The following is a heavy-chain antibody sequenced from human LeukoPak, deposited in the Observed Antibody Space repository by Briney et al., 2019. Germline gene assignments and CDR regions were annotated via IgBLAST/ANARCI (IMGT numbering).Heavy chain of an antibody. Sequence: GASVKVSCKASGYTFIGYYMHWVRQAPGQGLEWMGWINPNSGGTNYAQKFQGRVTMTRDTSISTAYMELSRLRSDDTAVYYCANGAYDYVWGSEGYFDYWGQGTLVTVSS. D-gene: IGHD3-16*01. CDR1: GYTFIGYY. V-gene: IGHV1-2*02. CDR2: INPNSGGT. J-gene: IGHJ4*02. CDR3: ANGAYDYVWGSEGYFDY.